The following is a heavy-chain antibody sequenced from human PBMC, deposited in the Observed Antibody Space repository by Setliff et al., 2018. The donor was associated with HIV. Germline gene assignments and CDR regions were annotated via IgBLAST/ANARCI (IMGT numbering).Heavy chain of an antibody. D-gene: IGHD6-19*01. V-gene: IGHV3-7*05. CDR2: IKQDGSEK. J-gene: IGHJ4*02. Sequence: PGGSLRLSCAASGFTFSSYWMSWVRQAPGKGLEWVANIKQDGSEKYYVDSVKGRFTISRDNAKNSLYLQMNSLRAEDTAVYYCARDLHSSGWRSPAYYWGQGTLVTVSS. CDR3: ARDLHSSGWRSPAYY. CDR1: GFTFSSYW.